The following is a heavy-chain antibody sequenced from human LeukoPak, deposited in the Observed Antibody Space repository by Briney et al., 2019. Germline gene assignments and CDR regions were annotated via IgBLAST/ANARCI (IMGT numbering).Heavy chain of an antibody. CDR1: GYTFTSYD. Sequence: SCKASGYTFTSYDINWVRQAPGKGLEWVSAISGSGGSTYYADSVKGRFTISRDNSKNTLYLQMNSLRAEDTAVYYCAKEAGSSGCYLDYWGQGTLVTVSS. CDR3: AKEAGSSGCYLDY. D-gene: IGHD3-22*01. J-gene: IGHJ4*02. CDR2: ISGSGGST. V-gene: IGHV3-23*01.